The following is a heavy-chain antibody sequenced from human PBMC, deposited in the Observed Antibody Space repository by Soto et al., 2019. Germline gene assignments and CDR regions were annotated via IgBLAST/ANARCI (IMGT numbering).Heavy chain of an antibody. J-gene: IGHJ4*02. CDR1: GFTFDDYT. CDR2: ISWDGGST. CDR3: AKDMDRWTGREGWLPIDY. D-gene: IGHD5-12*01. V-gene: IGHV3-43*01. Sequence: GGSLRLSCAASGFTFDDYTMHWVRQAPGKGLEWVSLISWDGGSTYYADSVKGRFTISRDNSKNSLYLQMNSLRTEDTALYYCAKDMDRWTGREGWLPIDYWGQGTLVTVSS.